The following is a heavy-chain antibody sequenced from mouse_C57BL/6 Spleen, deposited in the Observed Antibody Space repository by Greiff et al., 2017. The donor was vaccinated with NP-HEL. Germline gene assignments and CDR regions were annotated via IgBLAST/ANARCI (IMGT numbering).Heavy chain of an antibody. CDR1: GYTFTSYW. CDR2: IDPSDSET. Sequence: VQLQQSGAELVRPGSSVKLSCKASGYTFTSYWMHWVKQRPIQGLEWIGNIDPSDSETHYNQKFKDKATLTVDKSSSTAYMQLSSLTSEDSAVYYCAREGATRFAYWGQGTLVTVSA. J-gene: IGHJ3*01. CDR3: AREGATRFAY. V-gene: IGHV1-52*01. D-gene: IGHD1-1*01.